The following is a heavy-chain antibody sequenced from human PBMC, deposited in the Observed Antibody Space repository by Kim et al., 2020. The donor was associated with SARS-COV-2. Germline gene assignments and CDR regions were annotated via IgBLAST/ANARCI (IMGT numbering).Heavy chain of an antibody. Sequence: ASVKVSCKASGYTFTSYAMHWVRQAPGQRLEWMGWINAGNGNTKYSQKFQGRVTITRDTSASTAYMELSSLRSEDTAVYYCARAQTLGYCSGGSCYSSPPFYWGQGTLVTVSS. J-gene: IGHJ4*02. CDR3: ARAQTLGYCSGGSCYSSPPFY. V-gene: IGHV1-3*01. CDR1: GYTFTSYA. CDR2: INAGNGNT. D-gene: IGHD2-15*01.